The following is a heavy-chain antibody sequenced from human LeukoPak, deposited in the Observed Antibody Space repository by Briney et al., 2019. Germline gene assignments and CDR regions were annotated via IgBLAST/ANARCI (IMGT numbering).Heavy chain of an antibody. J-gene: IGHJ4*02. CDR1: GFTVSSNY. Sequence: GGSLRLSCAASGFTVSSNYMSWVRQAPGKGLEWVSVIYSGGSTYYADSVKGRFTISRDNSKNTLYLQMNSLRAEDTAVYYCVTQDRCCSSTSYYAYWGQGTLVTVSS. V-gene: IGHV3-53*01. D-gene: IGHD2-2*01. CDR2: IYSGGST. CDR3: VTQDRCCSSTSYYAY.